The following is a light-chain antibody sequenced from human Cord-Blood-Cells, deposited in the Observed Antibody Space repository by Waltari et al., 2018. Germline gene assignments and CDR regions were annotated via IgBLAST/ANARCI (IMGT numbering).Light chain of an antibody. CDR2: EVS. CDR3: CSYAGSSTRYV. CDR1: SSDVGSYNL. V-gene: IGLV2-23*02. J-gene: IGLJ1*01. Sequence: QSALTQPASVSGSPGQSITISCTGTSSDVGSYNLVSWYQQHPGKAPKLMIDEVSKRPSGVSNRFSGSKSGNTASLTISGLQAEDEADYYCCSYAGSSTRYVFGTGTKVTVL.